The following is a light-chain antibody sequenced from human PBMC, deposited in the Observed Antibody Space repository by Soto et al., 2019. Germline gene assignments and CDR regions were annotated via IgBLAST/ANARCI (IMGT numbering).Light chain of an antibody. CDR3: CSYAGSSLWV. CDR2: DVI. V-gene: IGLV2-11*01. J-gene: IGLJ3*02. Sequence: QSALTQPRSVSGSPGQSVTISCTATSSDVGVYNYVSWYQQHPGKAPQLVIYDVIKRPSGVPYRFSGSKSGNTASLTISGLQAEDEADYYCCSYAGSSLWVFGGGTKLTVL. CDR1: SSDVGVYNY.